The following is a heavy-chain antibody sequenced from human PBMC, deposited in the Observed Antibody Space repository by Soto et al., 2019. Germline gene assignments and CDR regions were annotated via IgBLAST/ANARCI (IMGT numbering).Heavy chain of an antibody. D-gene: IGHD1-26*01. CDR3: AREWIVGATTLRPH. J-gene: IGHJ4*02. CDR2: IIPIFGTA. V-gene: IGHV1-69*12. Sequence: QVQLVQSGAEVKKPGSSVKVSCKADRGTFSSYAVRWVRQAPGQGLEWMGGIIPIFGTANYAQKFQGRVTITADESTSTAYMELSSLRSEDTAVYYCAREWIVGATTLRPHWGQGTLVTVSS. CDR1: RGTFSSYA.